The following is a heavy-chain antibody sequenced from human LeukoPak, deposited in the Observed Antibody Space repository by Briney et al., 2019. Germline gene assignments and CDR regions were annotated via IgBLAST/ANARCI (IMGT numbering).Heavy chain of an antibody. D-gene: IGHD4-23*01. J-gene: IGHJ1*01. CDR3: VRDRERGGNGPIRH. CDR2: ITWDDGST. CDR1: GFSLHDYN. Sequence: PGGSLRLSCAASGFSLHDYNMHWVRQAPGKGLEWVSHITWDDGSTYYADCVKGRFTVSRDDSKNSLYLQMNSLRTEDTALYYCVRDRERGGNGPIRHWGQGTLVTVSS. V-gene: IGHV3-43*01.